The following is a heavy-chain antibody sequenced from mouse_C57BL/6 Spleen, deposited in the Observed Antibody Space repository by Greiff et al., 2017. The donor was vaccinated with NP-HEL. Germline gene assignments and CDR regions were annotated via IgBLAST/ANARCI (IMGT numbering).Heavy chain of an antibody. J-gene: IGHJ4*01. D-gene: IGHD1-1*01. CDR1: GYTFTSYW. V-gene: IGHV1-69*01. CDR2: IDPSDSYT. CDR3: ARNYYGSSPKYYAMDY. Sequence: QVQLQQPGAELVMPGASVKLSCKASGYTFTSYWMHCVKQRPGQGLEWIGEIDPSDSYTNYNQKFKGKSTLTVDKSSSTAYMQLSSLTSEDSAVYYCARNYYGSSPKYYAMDYWGQGTSVTVSS.